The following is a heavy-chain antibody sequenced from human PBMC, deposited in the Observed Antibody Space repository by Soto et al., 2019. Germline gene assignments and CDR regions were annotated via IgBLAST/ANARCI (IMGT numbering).Heavy chain of an antibody. CDR2: INPSGGST. D-gene: IGHD6-13*01. J-gene: IGHJ6*02. CDR3: ARAGPQNYPEQHLVRSANGGNVMDV. Sequence: SAKASSKASGYPFTGRDIPSLRQAPRQELEWMGMINPSGGSTSYAQKFQGRVTMTRDTSTSTVYMELSHLRSEDTAVYYCARAGPQNYPEQHLVRSANGGNVMDVWGQGTTVTVSS. CDR1: GYPFTGRD. V-gene: IGHV1-46*01.